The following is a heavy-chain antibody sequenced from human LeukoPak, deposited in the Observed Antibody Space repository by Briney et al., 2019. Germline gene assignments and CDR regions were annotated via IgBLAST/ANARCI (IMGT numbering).Heavy chain of an antibody. CDR2: ISSSSSYI. CDR1: GFTFSAYS. CDR3: ATEGYYYGFDI. Sequence: GGSLRLSCAASGFTFSAYSMNWARQAPGKGLEWVSSISSSSSYIYYADSVKGRLTISRDNAKNSLYLQMNSLRAEDTAVYYCATEGYYYGFDIWGQGTMVTVSS. V-gene: IGHV3-21*01. J-gene: IGHJ3*02. D-gene: IGHD3-10*01.